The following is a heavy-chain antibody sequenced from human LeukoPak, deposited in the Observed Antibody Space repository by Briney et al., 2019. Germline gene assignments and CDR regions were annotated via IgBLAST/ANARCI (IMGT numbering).Heavy chain of an antibody. D-gene: IGHD4-23*01. V-gene: IGHV3-23*01. CDR3: AKRPGDFGGKYFDY. J-gene: IGHJ4*02. Sequence: GGPLRLSCAASGFTFSTYAMTWVRQAPGKGLERVSSISGSGATAYYADSVKGRFTISRDNSKNTLYLQMNSLRAEDTAVYYCAKRPGDFGGKYFDYWGQGTLVTVSS. CDR1: GFTFSTYA. CDR2: ISGSGATA.